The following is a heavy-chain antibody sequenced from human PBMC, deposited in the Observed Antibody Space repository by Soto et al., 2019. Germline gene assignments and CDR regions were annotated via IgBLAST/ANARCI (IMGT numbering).Heavy chain of an antibody. J-gene: IGHJ6*03. D-gene: IGHD3-16*01. CDR3: AKEMITFGDFNYYYMDV. V-gene: IGHV3-9*01. Sequence: EVQLVESGGGLVQPPRSLRLACAASGFTFDQYTMHWVRQAPGKGLEWVSSITWHSGTIGYADSLKGRFTISRDNAKNSLYLQMNSLRGEDTALYYCAKEMITFGDFNYYYMDVWGNGTTVTVSS. CDR1: GFTFDQYT. CDR2: ITWHSGTI.